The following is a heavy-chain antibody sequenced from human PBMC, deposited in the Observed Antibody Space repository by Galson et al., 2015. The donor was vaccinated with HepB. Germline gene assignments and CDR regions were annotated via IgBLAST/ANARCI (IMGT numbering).Heavy chain of an antibody. CDR1: GGSFSGYF. CDR3: TRRSPTMTVALERLGAFDV. CDR2: INHRGSS. D-gene: IGHD3-22*01. V-gene: IGHV4-34*01. J-gene: IGHJ3*01. Sequence: SETLSLTCGVSGGSFSGYFWGWIRQTPGKRLEWIAEINHRGSSNYNPSLESRVTISVDASKSQFSLKVPSVTAADTALYFCTRRSPTMTVALERLGAFDVWGQGTLVTVSS.